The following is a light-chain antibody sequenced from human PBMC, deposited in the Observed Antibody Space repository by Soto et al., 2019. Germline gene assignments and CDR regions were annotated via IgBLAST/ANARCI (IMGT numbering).Light chain of an antibody. CDR3: CSYAGSSTFPYV. CDR1: SSDVGSYNL. V-gene: IGLV2-23*02. CDR2: EDH. J-gene: IGLJ1*01. Sequence: QSALAQPASVSRSPGQSITISCTGTSSDVGSYNLVSWYQHHPGKAPKLMIYEDHKRPSDISNRFSGSKSGNTASLTISGLQGEDEADYFCCSYAGSSTFPYVFGTGTKLTVL.